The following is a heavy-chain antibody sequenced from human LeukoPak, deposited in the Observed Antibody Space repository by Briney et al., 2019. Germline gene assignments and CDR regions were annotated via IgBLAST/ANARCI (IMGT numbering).Heavy chain of an antibody. CDR1: GFTFSSYW. CDR2: INSDGSST. CDR3: AKAPSSSWYWYFDL. D-gene: IGHD6-13*01. Sequence: QPGGSLRLSCAASGFTFSSYWMHWVRQAPGKGLVWVSRINSDGSSTSYADSVKGRFTISRDNAKNSLYLQMNSLRAEDTALYYCAKAPSSSWYWYFDLWGRGTLVTVSS. J-gene: IGHJ2*01. V-gene: IGHV3-74*01.